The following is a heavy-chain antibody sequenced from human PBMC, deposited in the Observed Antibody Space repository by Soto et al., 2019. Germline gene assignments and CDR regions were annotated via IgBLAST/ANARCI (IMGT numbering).Heavy chain of an antibody. CDR2: IYYSGST. CDR1: GGSISSYS. CDR3: ARVWGGAFDI. V-gene: IGHV4-59*01. J-gene: IGHJ3*02. D-gene: IGHD3-10*01. Sequence: QVQLQESGPGLVKPSETLSLTCTVSGGSISSYSWSWLRQPPGKGLEWIGYIYYSGSTNYNPSLKSRVTISVDTSKNQFSLKLSSVTAADTAVYYCARVWGGAFDIWGQGTMVTVSS.